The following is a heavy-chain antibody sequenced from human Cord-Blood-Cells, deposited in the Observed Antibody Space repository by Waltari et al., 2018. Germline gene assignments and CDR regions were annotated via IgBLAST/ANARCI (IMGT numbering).Heavy chain of an antibody. CDR3: AKDLAQGLIYYYYMDV. V-gene: IGHV3-23*01. J-gene: IGHJ6*03. CDR2: ISGSGCST. CDR1: GFIFSSYA. Sequence: EVQLFESGGCLVQPGGSLRLSCAASGFIFSSYAMSGARQVPGKGLEWVSAISGSGCSTYYAYSVKDRFTISRDNSKNTLYLQMNSLIAEDTAVYYFAKDLAQGLIYYYYMDVWGKGTTVTVSS.